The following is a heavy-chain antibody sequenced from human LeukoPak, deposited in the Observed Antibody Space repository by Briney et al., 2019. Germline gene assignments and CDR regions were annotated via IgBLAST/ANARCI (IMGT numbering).Heavy chain of an antibody. CDR3: VSXYREFMLFES. CDR1: GGSITNYY. CDR2: IYYSGST. J-gene: IGHJ4*02. Sequence: SETLSLTCTVSGGSITNYYWSWIRQPPGKRLEWIGYIYYSGSTNYNPSLKSRVTMSLDTSKNQFSLKLRSVTATDTAVYYCVSXYREFMLFESWGQGTLVTVSS. D-gene: IGHD3-16*02. V-gene: IGHV4-59*08.